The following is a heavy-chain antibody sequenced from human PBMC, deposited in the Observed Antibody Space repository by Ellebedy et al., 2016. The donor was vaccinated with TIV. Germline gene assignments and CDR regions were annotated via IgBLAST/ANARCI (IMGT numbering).Heavy chain of an antibody. CDR1: GGTFSSYA. J-gene: IGHJ3*02. CDR3: ARCDTAMVDDAFDI. Sequence: AASVKVSCKASGGTFSSYAISWVRQAPGQGLEWMGGIIPIFGAANYAQKFQGRVTITADESTSTAYMELSSLRSEDTAVYYCARCDTAMVDDAFDIWGQGTMVTVSS. CDR2: IIPIFGAA. V-gene: IGHV1-69*13. D-gene: IGHD5-18*01.